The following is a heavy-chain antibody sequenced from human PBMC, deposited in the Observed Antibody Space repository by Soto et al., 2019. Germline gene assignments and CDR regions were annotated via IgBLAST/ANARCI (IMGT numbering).Heavy chain of an antibody. D-gene: IGHD3-3*01. J-gene: IGHJ4*02. CDR1: GGSISSYY. CDR2: IYYSGST. CDR3: ARAGNYDFWSGYYTRYYFDY. V-gene: IGHV4-59*01. Sequence: SETLSLTCTVSGGSISSYYWSWIRQPPGKGLEWIGYIYYSGSTNYNPSLKSRVTISVDTSKNQFSLKLSSVTAADTAVYYCARAGNYDFWSGYYTRYYFDYWGQGTLVTVSS.